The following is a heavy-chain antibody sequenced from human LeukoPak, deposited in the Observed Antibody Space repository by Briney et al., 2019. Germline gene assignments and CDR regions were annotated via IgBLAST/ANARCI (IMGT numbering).Heavy chain of an antibody. CDR2: INPNSGGT. Sequence: GASVKVSCKASGYTFTGYYMHWVRQAPGQGLEWMGRINPNSGGTNYAQKFQGRVTRTRDTSISTAYMELSRLRSDDTAVYYCARADYGDYVWFDPWGQGTLVTVSS. D-gene: IGHD4-17*01. J-gene: IGHJ5*02. CDR1: GYTFTGYY. V-gene: IGHV1-2*06. CDR3: ARADYGDYVWFDP.